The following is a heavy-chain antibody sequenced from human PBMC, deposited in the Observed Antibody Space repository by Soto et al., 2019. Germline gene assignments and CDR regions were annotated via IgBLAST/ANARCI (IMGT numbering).Heavy chain of an antibody. CDR2: IYYSGST. CDR1: GGSISSSSYY. J-gene: IGHJ5*02. V-gene: IGHV4-39*01. Sequence: QLQLQESGPGLVKPSETLSLTCTVSGGSISSSSYYWGWIRQPPGKGLEWIGSIYYSGSTYYNPSLKSRVTISVDTSKNQFSLKLSSVTAADTAVYYCARHERWGYCSGGSCWWFDPWGQGTLVTVSS. D-gene: IGHD2-15*01. CDR3: ARHERWGYCSGGSCWWFDP.